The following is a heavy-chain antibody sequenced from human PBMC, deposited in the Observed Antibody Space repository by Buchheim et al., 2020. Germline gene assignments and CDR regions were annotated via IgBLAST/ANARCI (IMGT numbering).Heavy chain of an antibody. J-gene: IGHJ4*02. CDR1: GGSFSGYY. D-gene: IGHD1-26*01. Sequence: QVQLQQWGAGLLKPSETLSLTCAVYGGSFSGYYWCWIRQPPGGGLQWIGEIIHSGSTNYNPSLKSRVTISVDTTKNQFSLQRSSVTAADTAVYYCASGSYFVRIDYWGQGNL. CDR2: IIHSGST. CDR3: ASGSYFVRIDY. V-gene: IGHV4-34*12.